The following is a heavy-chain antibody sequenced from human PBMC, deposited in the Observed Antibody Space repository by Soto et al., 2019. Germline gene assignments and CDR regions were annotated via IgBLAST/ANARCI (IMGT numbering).Heavy chain of an antibody. D-gene: IGHD1-1*01. CDR2: ISSSGGST. J-gene: IGHJ3*02. CDR3: AKDIQGRGATTGDDAFDI. V-gene: IGHV3-23*01. Sequence: GGSLRLSCVASEFTFSNYAMNWVRQAPGEGPEWVSLISSSGGSTYYADSVKGRFSISRDNSKNTLYLQMNSVRVEDTAIYYCAKDIQGRGATTGDDAFDIWGQGTMVTVSS. CDR1: EFTFSNYA.